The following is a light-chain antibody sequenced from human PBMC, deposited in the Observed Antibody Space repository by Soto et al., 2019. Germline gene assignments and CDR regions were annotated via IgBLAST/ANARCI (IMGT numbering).Light chain of an antibody. CDR2: AAS. Sequence: AIRMTQSPSSLSASTGDRVTITCRASQGISSYLAWYQQKPGKAPKLLIYAASTLQSGFPSRFSGSGSGTDFTLTISCLQSEDFATYYCQEYYSYPLFGQVTWVESK. CDR3: QEYYSYPL. CDR1: QGISSY. V-gene: IGKV1-8*01. J-gene: IGKJ1*01.